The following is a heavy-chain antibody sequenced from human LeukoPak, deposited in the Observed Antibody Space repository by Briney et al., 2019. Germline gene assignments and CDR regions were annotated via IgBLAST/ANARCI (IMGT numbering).Heavy chain of an antibody. V-gene: IGHV1-69*01. J-gene: IGHJ1*01. CDR2: IIPIFGTA. CDR1: GGTFSNYA. D-gene: IGHD2-21*01. Sequence: SVKVSCKASGGTFSNYAFSWVRQAPGQGLEWMGGIIPIFGTANYAQKFQGRVTITADESTSTAYMELSSLRSEDTAVYYCARDSSEFRSLIPHWGQGTLVTVSS. CDR3: ARDSSEFRSLIPH.